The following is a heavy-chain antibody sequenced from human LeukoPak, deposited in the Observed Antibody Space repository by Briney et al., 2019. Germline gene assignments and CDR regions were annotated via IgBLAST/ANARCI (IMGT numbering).Heavy chain of an antibody. V-gene: IGHV1-69*05. D-gene: IGHD1-26*01. J-gene: IGHJ5*02. Sequence: GASVKVSCKASGGTFSSYAISWVRQAPGQGLEWMGGIIPIFGTANYAQKFQGRVTITTDESTSTAYMELSSLRSEDTAVYYCARAGCCGSYSWFDPWGQGTQVTVSS. CDR3: ARAGCCGSYSWFDP. CDR1: GGTFSSYA. CDR2: IIPIFGTA.